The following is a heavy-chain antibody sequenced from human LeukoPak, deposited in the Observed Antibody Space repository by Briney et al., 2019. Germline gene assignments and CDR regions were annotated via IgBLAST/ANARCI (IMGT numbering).Heavy chain of an antibody. Sequence: SGTLSLTCTVSGGSISSYYSSWIRQPPGKGLEWIGYIYYSGSTNYNPSLKSRVTISVDTSKNQFSLKLSSVTAADTAVYYCARGGLRWPTNWGQGTLVTVSS. CDR2: IYYSGST. V-gene: IGHV4-59*01. CDR3: ARGGLRWPTN. D-gene: IGHD4-23*01. J-gene: IGHJ4*02. CDR1: GGSISSYY.